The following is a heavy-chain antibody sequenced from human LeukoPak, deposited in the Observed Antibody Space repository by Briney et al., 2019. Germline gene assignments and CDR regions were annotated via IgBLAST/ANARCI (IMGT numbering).Heavy chain of an antibody. D-gene: IGHD3-22*01. CDR2: MIPIFGTA. CDR3: ARGRQHYYDSSGYPDAFDI. Sequence: SVKVSCKASGGTFSSYAISWVRQAPGQGREWMGGMIPIFGTANYAQKFQGRVTITADESTSTAYMELSSLRSEDTAVYYCARGRQHYYDSSGYPDAFDIWGQGTMVSVSS. J-gene: IGHJ3*02. V-gene: IGHV1-69*13. CDR1: GGTFSSYA.